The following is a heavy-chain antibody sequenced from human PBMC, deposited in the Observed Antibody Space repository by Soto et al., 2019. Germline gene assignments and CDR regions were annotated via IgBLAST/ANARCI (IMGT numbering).Heavy chain of an antibody. CDR2: ISTYSGNT. CDR3: ARNLFGVIIMGDY. V-gene: IGHV1-18*04. D-gene: IGHD3-3*01. CDR1: GYTFTSYG. Sequence: ASVKVSCKASGYTFTSYGISWVREAPGQGLEWMGWISTYSGNTDYAQKFQGRITMTTDTSTDTVYMELRSLRSDDTAVYFCARNLFGVIIMGDYWGQGTLVTVSS. J-gene: IGHJ4*02.